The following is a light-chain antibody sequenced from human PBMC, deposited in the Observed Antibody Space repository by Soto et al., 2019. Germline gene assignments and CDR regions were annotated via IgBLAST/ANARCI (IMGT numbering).Light chain of an antibody. V-gene: IGKV1-39*01. Sequence: DIPMTQSPSSLSASVGDRVTITCRASQSITSYLNWYQQKPGKATKLLIYAASSLQSGVPSRFSGSGSGTDFTLTISSLQPEDFATYYCQQSYTFGQGTKLEI. J-gene: IGKJ2*01. CDR2: AAS. CDR1: QSITSY. CDR3: QQSYT.